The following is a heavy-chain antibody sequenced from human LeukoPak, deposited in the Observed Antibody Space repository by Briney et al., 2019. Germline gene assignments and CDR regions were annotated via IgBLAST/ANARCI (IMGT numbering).Heavy chain of an antibody. CDR3: ARNWNDLSYFDY. CDR1: GGSISSGGYY. Sequence: SETLSLTCTVSGGSISSGGYYWSWIRQPPGKGLEWIGYIYYTGSTNYNPSLNSRVTMSVDTSNNHFSLKLSSVTAADTAVYYCARNWNDLSYFDYWGQGTLVTVSS. V-gene: IGHV4-61*03. J-gene: IGHJ4*02. D-gene: IGHD1-1*01. CDR2: IYYTGST.